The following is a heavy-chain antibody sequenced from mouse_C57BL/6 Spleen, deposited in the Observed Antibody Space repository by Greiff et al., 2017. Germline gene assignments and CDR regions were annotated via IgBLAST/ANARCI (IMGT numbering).Heavy chain of an antibody. V-gene: IGHV5-4*01. CDR2: ISDGGSYT. CDR3: AREGLLPFDY. D-gene: IGHD2-3*01. CDR1: GFTFSSYA. Sequence: EVQGVESGGGLVKPGGSLKLSCAASGFTFSSYAMSWVRQTPEKRLEWVATISDGGSYTYYPDNVKGRFTISRDNAKNNLYLQMSHLKSEDTAMYYCAREGLLPFDYWGQGTTLTVSS. J-gene: IGHJ2*01.